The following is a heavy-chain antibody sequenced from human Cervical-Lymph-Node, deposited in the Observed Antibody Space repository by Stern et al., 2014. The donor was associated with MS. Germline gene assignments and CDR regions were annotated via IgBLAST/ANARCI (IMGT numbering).Heavy chain of an antibody. D-gene: IGHD3-10*01. CDR2: INLGNGNA. CDR3: ARDLKEGNIMYYYGMDV. V-gene: IGHV1-3*01. J-gene: IGHJ6*01. CDR1: DNTLGSLA. Sequence: VQLVESGAEVRKPGASGRASCKAPDNTLGSLAVHGGARAPDQSPEGRGGINLGNGNARYSQRFQGRVTITRDTSANIVYLELSSLRSQDTAVYYCARDLKEGNIMYYYGMDVWGQGTTVIVSS.